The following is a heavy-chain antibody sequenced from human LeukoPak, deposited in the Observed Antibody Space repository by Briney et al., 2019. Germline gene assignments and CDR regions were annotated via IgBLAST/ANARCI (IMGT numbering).Heavy chain of an antibody. V-gene: IGHV4-4*07. CDR1: GGSISSYY. CDR2: IYTSGST. D-gene: IGHD6-13*01. CDR3: ARVSSSWYQDWYFDL. Sequence: DPSETLSLTCTVSGGSISSYYWSWIRQPAGKGLEWIGRIYTSGSTNYKPSLKSRVTMSVDTSKNQFSLKLNSVTAADTAVYYCARVSSSWYQDWYFDLWGRGTLVTVSS. J-gene: IGHJ2*01.